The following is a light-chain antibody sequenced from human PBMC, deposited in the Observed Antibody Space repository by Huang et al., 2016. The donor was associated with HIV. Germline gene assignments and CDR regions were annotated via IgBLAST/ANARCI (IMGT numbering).Light chain of an antibody. Sequence: EIVLTQSPATLSLSPGERATLSCRASQSVNTFLAWYQQKPGQAPRLLIYDAANMATGIPARFSGSGSGTDFTLTISSLEPEDFAVYYCQQRSNRPLTFGGGTKVEIK. CDR2: DAA. CDR1: QSVNTF. J-gene: IGKJ4*01. CDR3: QQRSNRPLT. V-gene: IGKV3-11*01.